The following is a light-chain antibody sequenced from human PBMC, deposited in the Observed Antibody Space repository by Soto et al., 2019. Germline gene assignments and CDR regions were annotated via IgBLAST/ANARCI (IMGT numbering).Light chain of an antibody. V-gene: IGLV2-14*01. CDR2: DVT. J-gene: IGLJ2*01. Sequence: QSALTQPASVSGSTGQSITISCSGTSSDIGSYNYVSWYQQHPGKAPKLMIYDVTNRPSGVSDRFSGSKSGNTASLTISGLQADDEADYYCSSYTTTSTLVVFGGGTKVTVL. CDR3: SSYTTTSTLVV. CDR1: SSDIGSYNY.